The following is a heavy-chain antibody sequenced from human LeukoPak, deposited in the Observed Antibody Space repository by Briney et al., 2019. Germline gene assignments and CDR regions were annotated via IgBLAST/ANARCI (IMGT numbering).Heavy chain of an antibody. CDR1: GFTFSSFA. CDR2: MRGSSGRT. D-gene: IGHD3-9*01. V-gene: IGHV3-23*01. CDR3: AKQRGALRENWFFDH. J-gene: IGHJ4*02. Sequence: PGGSLRLSCAASGFTFSSFALSWVRQAPGKGLEWVSRMRGSSGRTDYADSVKGRFTISRDNSKNTLFLQMNSLRGEDTAVYYCAKQRGALRENWFFDHWGQGTLVTVSA.